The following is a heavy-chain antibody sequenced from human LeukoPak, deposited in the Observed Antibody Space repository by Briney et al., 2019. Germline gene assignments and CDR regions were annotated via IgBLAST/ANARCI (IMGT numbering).Heavy chain of an antibody. D-gene: IGHD3-3*01. J-gene: IGHJ4*02. CDR2: MNPNSGNT. V-gene: IGHV1-8*03. CDR1: GGTFSSYA. Sequence: ASVKVSCKASGGTFSSYAINWVRQATGPGIEWMGWMNPNSGNTGYAQKFQGRVTITRNTSISTAYMELSSLSSEDTAAYYCERGKSPALRFWHFAVGREYYFDYWGQGTLVTVSS. CDR3: ERGKSPALRFWHFAVGREYYFDY.